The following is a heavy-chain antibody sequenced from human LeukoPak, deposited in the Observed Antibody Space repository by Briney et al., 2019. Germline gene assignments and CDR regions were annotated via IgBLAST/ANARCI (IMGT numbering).Heavy chain of an antibody. J-gene: IGHJ4*02. D-gene: IGHD6-13*01. CDR1: GGTFSSYA. CDR3: ARDQGIAAAGTI. V-gene: IGHV1-69*05. Sequence: SVKVSCKASGGTFSSYAISWVRQAPGQGLEWMGRIITIFGTANYAQKFQGRVTITTDESSSTAYMELSSLRSEDTAVYYCARDQGIAAAGTIWGQGTLVTVSS. CDR2: IITIFGTA.